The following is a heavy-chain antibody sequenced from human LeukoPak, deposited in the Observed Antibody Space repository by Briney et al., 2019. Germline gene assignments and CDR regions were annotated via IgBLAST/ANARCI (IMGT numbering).Heavy chain of an antibody. V-gene: IGHV3-30*03. Sequence: PGGSLRLSCAASGFTFSNYGMHWVRQAPGKGLEWVALISYDGSNKYYADSVKGRFTISRDNSENTLYLQMNSLRAEDTAVYYCARDRLTYYDSSGYYILDSWGQGTLVTVSS. J-gene: IGHJ4*02. CDR2: ISYDGSNK. D-gene: IGHD3-22*01. CDR1: GFTFSNYG. CDR3: ARDRLTYYDSSGYYILDS.